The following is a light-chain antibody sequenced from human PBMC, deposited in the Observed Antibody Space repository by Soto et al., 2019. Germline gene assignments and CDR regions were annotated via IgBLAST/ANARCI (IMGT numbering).Light chain of an antibody. CDR3: SSYTSSSSYVV. V-gene: IGLV2-14*01. Sequence: QSALTQPASVSGSPGQSITISCTGTSSDVGGYNYVSWYQQHPGKAPKLMIYEVSNRPSGASNRFSGSKSGNTASLTISGLQAEDEDDYYCSSYTSSSSYVVFGGGTKVTVL. CDR1: SSDVGGYNY. CDR2: EVS. J-gene: IGLJ2*01.